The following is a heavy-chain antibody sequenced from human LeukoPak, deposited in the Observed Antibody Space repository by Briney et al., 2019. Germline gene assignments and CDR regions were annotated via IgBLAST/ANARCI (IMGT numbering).Heavy chain of an antibody. Sequence: GGSLRLSCAASGFTFSDYYMSWIRQAPGKGLEWVSYISSSSSYTSYADSVKGRSTISRDNAKNSLYLQMDSLRAEDTAVYYCARATYYYDSSGPRLADYWGQGTLVTVSS. CDR3: ARATYYYDSSGPRLADY. CDR1: GFTFSDYY. CDR2: ISSSSSYT. V-gene: IGHV3-11*05. D-gene: IGHD3-22*01. J-gene: IGHJ4*02.